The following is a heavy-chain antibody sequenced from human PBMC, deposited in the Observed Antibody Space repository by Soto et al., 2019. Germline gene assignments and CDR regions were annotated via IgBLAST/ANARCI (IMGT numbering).Heavy chain of an antibody. CDR1: GFTFSSYN. D-gene: IGHD6-13*01. V-gene: IGHV3-21*01. CDR2: ISSSSYI. Sequence: GGSLRLSCAASGFTFSSYNRNWVRQAPGKGLEWVSSISSSSYIYYADSLKGRFTISRDNAKNSLYLQMNSLRAEDTAVYYCARELGISHYYFDYWGQGTLVTVSS. CDR3: ARELGISHYYFDY. J-gene: IGHJ4*02.